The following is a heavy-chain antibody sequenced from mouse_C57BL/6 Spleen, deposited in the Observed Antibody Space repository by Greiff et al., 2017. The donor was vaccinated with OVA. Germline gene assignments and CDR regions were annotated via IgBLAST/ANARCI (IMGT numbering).Heavy chain of an antibody. J-gene: IGHJ3*01. V-gene: IGHV1-42*01. CDR2: INPSTGGT. D-gene: IGHD3-3*01. CDR3: GGDGFAY. Sequence: DVKLQESGPELVKPGASVKISCKASGYSFTGYYMNWVKQSPEKSLEWIGEINPSTGGTTYNQKFKAKATLTVDKSSSTAYMQLKSLTSEDSAVYYCGGDGFAYWGQGTLVTVSA. CDR1: GYSFTGYY.